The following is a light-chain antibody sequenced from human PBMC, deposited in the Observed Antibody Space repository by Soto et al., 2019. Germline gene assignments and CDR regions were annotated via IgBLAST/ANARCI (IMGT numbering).Light chain of an antibody. CDR2: DVS. Sequence: QSALTQPASVSGSPGQSITISCTGTSSDVGSYNYVSWYQQYPGKAPKLMIYDVSNRPSGVSYRFSGSKSGNTASLTISGLQAEDEADYYCSSYTGSSTHVVFGGGTKLTVL. CDR3: SSYTGSSTHVV. V-gene: IGLV2-14*01. CDR1: SSDVGSYNY. J-gene: IGLJ2*01.